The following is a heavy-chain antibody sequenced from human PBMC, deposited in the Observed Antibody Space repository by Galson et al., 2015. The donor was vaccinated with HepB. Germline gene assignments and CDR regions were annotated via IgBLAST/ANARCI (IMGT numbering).Heavy chain of an antibody. J-gene: IGHJ6*02. D-gene: IGHD2-2*01. CDR2: IYPGDSDT. CDR1: GYSFTSYW. V-gene: IGHV5-51*01. Sequence: QSGAEVKKPGESLKISCKGSGYSFTSYWIGWVRQMPGKGLEWMGIIYPGDSDTRYSPSFQGQVTISADKSISTAYLQWSSLKASDTAMYYCARRGYCSSTSCPPRYYYYYYGMDVWGQGTTATVSS. CDR3: ARRGYCSSTSCPPRYYYYYYGMDV.